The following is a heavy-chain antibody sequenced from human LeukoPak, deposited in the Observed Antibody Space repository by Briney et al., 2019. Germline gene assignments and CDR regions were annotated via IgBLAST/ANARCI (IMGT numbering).Heavy chain of an antibody. Sequence: GESLKISCKGSGYSFTSYWIGWVRQMPGKGLEWMGIIYPGDSDTRYSPSFQGQATISADKSISTAYLQWSSLKASDTAMYYCARPGSSGWYLTDAFDIWGQGTMVTVSS. J-gene: IGHJ3*02. CDR3: ARPGSSGWYLTDAFDI. D-gene: IGHD6-19*01. CDR2: IYPGDSDT. V-gene: IGHV5-51*01. CDR1: GYSFTSYW.